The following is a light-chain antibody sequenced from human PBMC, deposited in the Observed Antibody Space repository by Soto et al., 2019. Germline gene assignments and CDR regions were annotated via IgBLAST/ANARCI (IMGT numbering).Light chain of an antibody. J-gene: IGLJ2*01. CDR3: QVWDSSSDHVI. V-gene: IGLV3-21*04. Sequence: SYELTQPPSVSVAPGETATITCGGNSVGGKSVHWYQQKPGQAPVLVIYYDSDRPSGIPERFSGSNSGNTATLTISRVEAGDEADYYGQVWDSSSDHVIFGGGTKLTVL. CDR2: YDS. CDR1: SVGGKS.